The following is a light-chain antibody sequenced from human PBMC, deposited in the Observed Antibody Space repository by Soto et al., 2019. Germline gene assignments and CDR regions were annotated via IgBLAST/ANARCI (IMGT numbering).Light chain of an antibody. CDR1: SSDVGIYNY. CDR2: EVT. Sequence: QSVLTQPASVSGSAGQSIAMSCTGSSSDVGIYNYVSWYQQHPGKVPKLIIYEVTSRPSGVSIRFSGSKSGNTASLTISGLQPEDEADYYCSSHTTSSTRVFGTGTKVTVL. J-gene: IGLJ1*01. CDR3: SSHTTSSTRV. V-gene: IGLV2-14*01.